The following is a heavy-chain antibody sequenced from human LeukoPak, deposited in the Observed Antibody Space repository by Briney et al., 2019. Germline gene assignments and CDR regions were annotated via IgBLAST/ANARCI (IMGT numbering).Heavy chain of an antibody. Sequence: ASVKVSCKASGYTFTSNHIHGARKAPGQGLEGLGIINPSGGSATHAPKFQGRVTMTSDTSTSTVYMELSSLRSEDTAVYYCARAGVNYYYYMDVWGKGTTVTISS. J-gene: IGHJ6*03. CDR3: ARAGVNYYYYMDV. CDR1: GYTFTSNH. V-gene: IGHV1-46*01. D-gene: IGHD3-10*01. CDR2: INPSGGSA.